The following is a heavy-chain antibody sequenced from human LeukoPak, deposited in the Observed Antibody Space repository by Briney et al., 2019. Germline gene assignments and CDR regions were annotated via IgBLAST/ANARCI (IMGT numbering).Heavy chain of an antibody. CDR1: GYTFSSYW. V-gene: IGHV1-46*01. CDR2: INPSGGST. J-gene: IGHJ4*02. D-gene: IGHD1-14*01. Sequence: ASVKVSCKASGYTFSSYWIQWVRQAPGQGLEWMGIINPSGGSTSYAQKFQGRVTMTRDTSTSTVYMELSSLRSEDTAVYYCARDGPSLTGFDYWGQGTLVTVSS. CDR3: ARDGPSLTGFDY.